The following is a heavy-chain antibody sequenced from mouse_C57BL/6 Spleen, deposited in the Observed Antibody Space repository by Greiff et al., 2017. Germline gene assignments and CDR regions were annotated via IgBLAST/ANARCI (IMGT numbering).Heavy chain of an antibody. J-gene: IGHJ2*01. CDR2: IDPETGGT. V-gene: IGHV1-15*01. CDR3: TREDLYFPY. Sequence: VKLVESGAELVRPGASVTLSCKASGYTFTDYEMHWVKQTPVHGLEWIGAIDPETGGTAYNQKFKGKAILTADKSSSTAYMELRSLTSEDSAVXYCTREDLYFPYWGQGTTLTVSS. D-gene: IGHD2-1*01. CDR1: GYTFTDYE.